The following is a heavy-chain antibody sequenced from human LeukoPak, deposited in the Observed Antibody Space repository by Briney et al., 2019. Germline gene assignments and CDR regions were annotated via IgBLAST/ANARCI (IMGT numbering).Heavy chain of an antibody. CDR1: GLTFSNYW. CDR2: ISSDGSFS. CDR3: ARFCKCPFCSGGSCYYAFDI. J-gene: IGHJ3*02. Sequence: PAGSLSLSCAASGLTFSNYWMHWLGQAPGQGLVWVSRISSDGSFSTYTDSVKGRFTISRDNAKSTLYLQMNSLRAEDAAVYYCARFCKCPFCSGGSCYYAFDIWGQGTMVTVSS. D-gene: IGHD2-15*01. V-gene: IGHV3-74*01.